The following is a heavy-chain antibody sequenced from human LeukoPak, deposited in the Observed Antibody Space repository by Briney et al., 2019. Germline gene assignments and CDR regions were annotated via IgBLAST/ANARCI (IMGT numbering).Heavy chain of an antibody. CDR2: INAGNGNT. CDR3: ARRPIVGARRWFDS. CDR1: GYTFTSYA. J-gene: IGHJ5*01. D-gene: IGHD1-26*01. V-gene: IGHV1-3*01. Sequence: GASVKVSCKASGYTFTSYAMHWVRQAPGQRLEWMGWINAGNGNTKYSQKFQGRVTMTRNTSISTAYMELSSLRSEDTAVYYCARRPIVGARRWFDSWGQGTLVTVSS.